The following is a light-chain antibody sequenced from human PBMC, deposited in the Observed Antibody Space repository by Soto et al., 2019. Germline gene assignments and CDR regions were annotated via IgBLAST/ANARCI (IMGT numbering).Light chain of an antibody. Sequence: FMLTQPHSVSESPGKTVIISCTRSSGSIASNYVQWYQQRTGSSPTTVIYEDNQRPSGVPDRFSGSIDSSSNSASLTISGLETEDEADYYCQSYDATNQVFGGGTKLTVL. CDR2: EDN. CDR1: SGSIASNY. V-gene: IGLV6-57*01. CDR3: QSYDATNQV. J-gene: IGLJ3*02.